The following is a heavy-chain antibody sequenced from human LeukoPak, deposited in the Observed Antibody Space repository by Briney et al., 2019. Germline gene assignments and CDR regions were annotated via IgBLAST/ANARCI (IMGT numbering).Heavy chain of an antibody. D-gene: IGHD1-7*01. CDR1: AGSISSSTYS. V-gene: IGHV4-39*07. CDR2: IYYSGST. CDR3: ARITGATSDPYYYYMDV. J-gene: IGHJ6*03. Sequence: PSETLSLTCTVSAGSISSSTYSWGWIRQPPGKGLEWIGGIYYSGSTNYNPSLKSRVTISVDTSKNQFSLKLSSVTAADTAVYYCARITGATSDPYYYYMDVWGKGTTVTVSS.